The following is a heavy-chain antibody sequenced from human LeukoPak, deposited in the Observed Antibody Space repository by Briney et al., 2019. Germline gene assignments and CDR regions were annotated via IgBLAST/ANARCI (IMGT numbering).Heavy chain of an antibody. J-gene: IGHJ4*02. CDR2: IGIRGDT. CDR3: ARGGIQVSGIDEFDY. V-gene: IGHV3-13*01. D-gene: IGHD6-19*01. CDR1: GFTFIDYD. Sequence: GGSLRLSCAASGFTFIDYDMHWVRQVIGKGLECVSAIGIRGDTHYSGSVKGRFTISRENAESSLYPQMNSLRAEDTAVYYCARGGIQVSGIDEFDYWGQGTLVTVSS.